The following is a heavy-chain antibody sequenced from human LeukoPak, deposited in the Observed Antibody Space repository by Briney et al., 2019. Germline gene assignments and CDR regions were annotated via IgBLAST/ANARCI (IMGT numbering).Heavy chain of an antibody. CDR3: ARHYYGSESYLYFDY. V-gene: IGHV4-59*01. D-gene: IGHD3-10*01. J-gene: IGHJ4*02. CDR2: IYYSGST. Sequence: SETLSLTCTVSGGSISSYYWSWIRQPPGKGLEWIGYIYYSGSTNYNPSLKSRVTISVDTSKNQFSLKLSSVTAADTAVYYCARHYYGSESYLYFDYWGQGTLVTVSS. CDR1: GGSISSYY.